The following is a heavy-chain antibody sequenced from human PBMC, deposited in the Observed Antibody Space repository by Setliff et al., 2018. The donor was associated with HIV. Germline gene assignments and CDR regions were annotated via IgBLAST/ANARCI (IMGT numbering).Heavy chain of an antibody. J-gene: IGHJ3*02. Sequence: PGGSLRLSCVASGFTLSAYTMNWVRQAPGKGLEWVASLSAESTFIYYADSMKGRFTISRDNARNSLYLQMNSLRAEDTAMYYCTRDLDLTGGEAFDIWGQGTMVTVS. CDR3: TRDLDLTGGEAFDI. CDR2: LSAESTFI. V-gene: IGHV3-21*01. D-gene: IGHD3-3*01. CDR1: GFTLSAYT.